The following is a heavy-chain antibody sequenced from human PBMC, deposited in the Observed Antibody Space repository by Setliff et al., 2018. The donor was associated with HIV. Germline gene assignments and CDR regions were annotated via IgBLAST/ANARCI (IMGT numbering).Heavy chain of an antibody. CDR1: GYTFSDYY. CDR3: ARGMDYYDTSGYYQYYFDY. D-gene: IGHD3-22*01. V-gene: IGHV1-2*04. J-gene: IGHJ4*02. CDR2: INPKSDGT. Sequence: ASVKVSCKVSGYTFSDYYMHWVQQAPGQGLEWMGWINPKSDGTNYAQKFQGWITMTRDTSISTAYMELSRLRSDDTAVYYCARGMDYYDTSGYYQYYFDYWGQGTLVTVSS.